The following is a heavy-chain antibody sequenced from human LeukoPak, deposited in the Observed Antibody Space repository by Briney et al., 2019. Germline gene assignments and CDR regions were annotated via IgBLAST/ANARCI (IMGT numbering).Heavy chain of an antibody. Sequence: SETLSLTCTVSGGSISSGGYYWSWIRQHPGKGLEWIGYIYYSGSTYYNPSLKSRVTISVDTSKNQFSLKLSSVTAADTAVYYCARFNGRPGGRFGEFNYFDYWGQGTLVTVSS. J-gene: IGHJ4*02. CDR2: IYYSGST. CDR1: GGSISSGGYY. V-gene: IGHV4-31*03. CDR3: ARFNGRPGGRFGEFNYFDY. D-gene: IGHD3-10*01.